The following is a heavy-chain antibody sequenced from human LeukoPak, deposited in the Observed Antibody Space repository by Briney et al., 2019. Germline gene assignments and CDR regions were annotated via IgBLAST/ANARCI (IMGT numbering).Heavy chain of an antibody. J-gene: IGHJ6*03. D-gene: IGHD3-22*01. Sequence: SETLSLTCAVYGGSFSGYYWSWIRQPPGKGLEWIGEINHSGSNNYYPSLKSRVTISVDTSKNQFSLKLSSVTAADTAVYYCARGAYYYDSSGYYSNYYYYYMDVWGKGTTVTVSS. V-gene: IGHV4-34*01. CDR3: ARGAYYYDSSGYYSNYYYYYMDV. CDR2: INHSGSN. CDR1: GGSFSGYY.